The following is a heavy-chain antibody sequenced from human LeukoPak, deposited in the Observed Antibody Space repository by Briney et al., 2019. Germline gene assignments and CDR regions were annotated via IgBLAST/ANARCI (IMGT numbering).Heavy chain of an antibody. CDR1: GFTFSNYG. CDR3: ARSWYSSGWYGGYGMDV. Sequence: GGSLRLSCAASGFTFSNYGVHWVRQAPDKGLEWVTFIQYDGNDKYYADSVKGRFTISRDNSKNTLYLQMNSLRPEDTAVYYCARSWYSSGWYGGYGMDVWGQGTTVTVSS. J-gene: IGHJ6*02. V-gene: IGHV3-30*02. CDR2: IQYDGNDK. D-gene: IGHD6-19*01.